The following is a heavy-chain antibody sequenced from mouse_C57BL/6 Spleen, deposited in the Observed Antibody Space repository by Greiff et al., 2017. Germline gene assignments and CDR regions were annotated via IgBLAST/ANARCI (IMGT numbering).Heavy chain of an antibody. CDR2: IDPSDSET. J-gene: IGHJ2*01. CDR3: ARSTAQATSYFDY. D-gene: IGHD3-2*02. V-gene: IGHV1-52*01. CDR1: GYTFTSYW. Sequence: QVQLKQSGAELVRPGSSVKLSCKASGYTFTSYWMHWVKQRPIQGLEWIGNIDPSDSETHYNQKFKDKATLTVDKSSSTAYMQLSSLTSEDSAVYYCARSTAQATSYFDYWGQGTTLTVSS.